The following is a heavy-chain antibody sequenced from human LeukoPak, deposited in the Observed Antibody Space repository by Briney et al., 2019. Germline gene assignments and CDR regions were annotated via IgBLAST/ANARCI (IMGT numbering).Heavy chain of an antibody. CDR3: ARDSAPHSSSWYVY. J-gene: IGHJ4*02. CDR2: ISSNGGST. Sequence: PGGSLRLSCAASGFTVFNYWMSWVRQAPGKGLEYVSAISSNGGSTYYANSVKGRFTISRDNSKNTPYLQMGSLRAEDMAVYYCARDSAPHSSSWYVYWGQGTLVTVSS. D-gene: IGHD6-13*01. V-gene: IGHV3-64*01. CDR1: GFTVFNYW.